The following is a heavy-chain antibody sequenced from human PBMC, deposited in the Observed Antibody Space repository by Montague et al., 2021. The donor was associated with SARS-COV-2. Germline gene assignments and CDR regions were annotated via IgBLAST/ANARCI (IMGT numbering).Heavy chain of an antibody. CDR3: ARHYSATFPAVY. J-gene: IGHJ4*02. CDR2: TSDSGST. D-gene: IGHD2-15*01. CDR1: GGSISSFY. V-gene: IGHV4-59*08. Sequence: SETLSLTCTVSGGSISSFYWSWFRQPPGKGLEWIGYTSDSGSTNYNPSLKSRVTMSVDTSKNQFSLKVNSVTAADTAVYYCARHYSATFPAVYWGQGTLVTVSS.